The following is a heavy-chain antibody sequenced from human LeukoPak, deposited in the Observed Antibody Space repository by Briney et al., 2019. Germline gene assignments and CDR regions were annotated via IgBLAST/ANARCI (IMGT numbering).Heavy chain of an antibody. J-gene: IGHJ4*02. V-gene: IGHV4-34*01. D-gene: IGHD1-26*01. CDR2: INHSGST. Sequence: PSETLSLTCAVYGGSFSGYYWGWIRQPPGKGLEWIGEINHSGSTYYNPSLKSRVTISVDTSKNQFSLKLSSVTAADTAVYYCHSGSYYLDYWGQGTLVTVSS. CDR3: HSGSYYLDY. CDR1: GGSFSGYY.